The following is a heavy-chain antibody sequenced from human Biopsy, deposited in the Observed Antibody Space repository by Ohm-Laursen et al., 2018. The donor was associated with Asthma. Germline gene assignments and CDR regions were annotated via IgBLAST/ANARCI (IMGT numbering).Heavy chain of an antibody. CDR3: ARTYFDFLTGQVHDAFAM. J-gene: IGHJ3*02. CDR2: INADNGNT. CDR1: GYFFINPG. D-gene: IGHD3-9*01. Sequence: ASVTVSCQTSGYFFINPGIHWARLAPGHSIEWMGWINADNGNTKYSQKFQGRLTINRDTSASTAYMDLSSLRSEDTDVYYCARTYFDFLTGQVHDAFAMWGQGTMVTVSS. V-gene: IGHV1-3*01.